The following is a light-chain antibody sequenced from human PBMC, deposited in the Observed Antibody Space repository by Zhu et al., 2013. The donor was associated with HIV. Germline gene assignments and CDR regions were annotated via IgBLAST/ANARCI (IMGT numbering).Light chain of an antibody. V-gene: IGKV3-20*01. CDR1: QSISSNF. CDR3: QQYGTSPLT. Sequence: IVLTQSPGTLSLSPGERATLSCRASQSISSNFLAWYQQKPGQAPRLLIYGASSRATGVPDRFSGSGSGTDFTLTITTLEPEDFAVYFCQQYGTSPLTFGPGTKVDIK. CDR2: GAS. J-gene: IGKJ3*01.